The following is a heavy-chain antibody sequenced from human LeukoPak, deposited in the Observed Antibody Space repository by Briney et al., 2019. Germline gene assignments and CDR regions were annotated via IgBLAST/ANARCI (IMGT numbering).Heavy chain of an antibody. CDR2: IWYDGSNK. J-gene: IGHJ4*02. Sequence: GGSLRLSCAPSGFTFSNYGVHWVRLAPGKGLEWVALIWYDGSNKFYADSVKGRFTISRDNSKNTLYLQMNSLRAEDTAVYYCAKEHYDYVWGSYRPFDYWGQGTLVTVSS. CDR1: GFTFSNYG. V-gene: IGHV3-30*02. D-gene: IGHD3-16*02. CDR3: AKEHYDYVWGSYRPFDY.